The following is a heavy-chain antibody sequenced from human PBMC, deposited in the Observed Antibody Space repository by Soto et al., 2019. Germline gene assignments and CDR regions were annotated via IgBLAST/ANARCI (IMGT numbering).Heavy chain of an antibody. Sequence: ASVKVSCKVSGYTLTELSMHWVRQAPGKGLEWMGGFDPEDGETIYAQKFQGRVTMTEDTSTDTAYMELSSLRSEDTAVYYCATSVVTIFGGVNTRLKLNWFDPWGQGTLVTVSS. CDR3: ATSVVTIFGGVNTRLKLNWFDP. CDR2: FDPEDGET. V-gene: IGHV1-24*01. J-gene: IGHJ5*02. D-gene: IGHD3-3*01. CDR1: GYTLTELS.